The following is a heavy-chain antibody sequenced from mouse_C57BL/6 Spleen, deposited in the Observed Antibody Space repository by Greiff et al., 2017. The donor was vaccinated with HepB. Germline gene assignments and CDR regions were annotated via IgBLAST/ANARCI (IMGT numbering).Heavy chain of an antibody. V-gene: IGHV1-64*01. CDR1: GYTFTSYW. CDR2: IHPNSGST. J-gene: IGHJ2*01. Sequence: QVQLQQPGAELVKPGASVKLSCKASGYTFTSYWMHWVKQRPGQGLEWIGMIHPNSGSTNYNEKFKSKATLTVDKSSSTAYMQLSSLTSEDSAVYYCATYYGSSHFDYWGQGTTLTVSS. D-gene: IGHD1-1*01. CDR3: ATYYGSSHFDY.